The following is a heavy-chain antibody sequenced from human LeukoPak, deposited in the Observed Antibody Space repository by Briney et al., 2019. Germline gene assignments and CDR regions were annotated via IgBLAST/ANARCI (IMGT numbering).Heavy chain of an antibody. CDR2: IYHSGST. J-gene: IGHJ5*02. D-gene: IGHD3-16*01. Sequence: SETLSLTCTVSGYSISSGYYWGWIQQPPGKGLEWIGSIYHSGSTYYNPSLKSRVTISVDTSKNQFSLKLSSVTAADTAVYYCARDGGGNWFDPWGQGTLVTVSS. V-gene: IGHV4-38-2*02. CDR1: GYSISSGYY. CDR3: ARDGGGNWFDP.